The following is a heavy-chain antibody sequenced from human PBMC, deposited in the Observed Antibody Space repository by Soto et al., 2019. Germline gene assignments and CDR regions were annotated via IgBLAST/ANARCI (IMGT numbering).Heavy chain of an antibody. CDR1: GGSVSDKTYY. J-gene: IGHJ4*02. CDR3: ARTTAVPNSLRSRYFFDY. Sequence: KPSETLSLTCSVSGGSVSDKTYYWSWIRQPPGKRLEWIGYVYYSGTTNYNPSLKSRVTISVDLSKNQFSLRLSSVTTADTALYYCARTTAVPNSLRSRYFFDYWGQGTLVNLLL. V-gene: IGHV4-61*01. D-gene: IGHD4-17*01. CDR2: VYYSGTT.